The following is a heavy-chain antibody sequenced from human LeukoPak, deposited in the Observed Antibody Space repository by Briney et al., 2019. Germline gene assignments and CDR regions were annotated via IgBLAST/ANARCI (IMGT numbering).Heavy chain of an antibody. V-gene: IGHV4-59*01. J-gene: IGHJ1*01. CDR2: IYYSGST. CDR1: GGSISSYY. D-gene: IGHD3-22*01. Sequence: SETLSLTCTVSGGSISSYYWSWIRQPPGKGLEGIGYIYYSGSTNYNPSLKSRVTISVDTSKNQFSLKLSSVTAADTAVYYCASNYYDSSGYYLEYFQHWGQGTLVTVSS. CDR3: ASNYYDSSGYYLEYFQH.